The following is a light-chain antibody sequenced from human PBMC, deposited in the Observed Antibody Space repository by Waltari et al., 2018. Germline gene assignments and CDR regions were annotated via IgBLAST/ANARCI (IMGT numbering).Light chain of an antibody. J-gene: IGKJ1*01. CDR2: GAS. V-gene: IGKV3-20*01. CDR3: QYYDSSPLWT. CDR1: QSIDSTY. Sequence: EIVLTQSPGTLSLSPRERATLSCRASQSIDSTYLAWYQQKPGQPPRLLIYGASNRATGISDRFSGSVSGTDFTLTISRLDPEDFAVYYCQYYDSSPLWTFGQGTKVEIK.